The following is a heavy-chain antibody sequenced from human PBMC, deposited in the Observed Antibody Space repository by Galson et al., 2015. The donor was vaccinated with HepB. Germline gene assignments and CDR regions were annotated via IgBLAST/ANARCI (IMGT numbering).Heavy chain of an antibody. D-gene: IGHD3-10*01. CDR2: ISGSGGST. CDR1: GFTFSSYA. V-gene: IGHV3-23*01. CDR3: AKDLSPSLWFGDVETAFDP. J-gene: IGHJ5*02. Sequence: SLRLSCAASGFTFSSYAMSWVRQAPGKGLEWVSAISGSGGSTYYADSVKGRFTISRDNSKNTLYLQMNSLRAEDTAVYYCAKDLSPSLWFGDVETAFDPWGQGTLVTVSS.